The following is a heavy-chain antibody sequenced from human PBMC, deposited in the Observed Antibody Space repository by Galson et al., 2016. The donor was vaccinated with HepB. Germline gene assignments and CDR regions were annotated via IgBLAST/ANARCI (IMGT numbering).Heavy chain of an antibody. CDR2: IIPMFGTA. CDR1: EGTFSSYT. CDR3: ARDRPSHAQYYFDY. V-gene: IGHV1-69*06. Sequence: SVTVSCKAAEGTFSSYTITWVRQAPGQGLEWMGGIIPMFGTANYAQKLQGRVTITADKSTSTAYMELSSLRSEDTAVYYCARDRPSHAQYYFDYWGQGTLVTVSS. J-gene: IGHJ4*02.